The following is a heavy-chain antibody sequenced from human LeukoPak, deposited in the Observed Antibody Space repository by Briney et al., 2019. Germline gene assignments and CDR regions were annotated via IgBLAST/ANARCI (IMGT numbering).Heavy chain of an antibody. V-gene: IGHV3-21*01. CDR2: ISGSGQSK. J-gene: IGHJ4*02. CDR1: RFSFNPDT. D-gene: IGHD5-24*01. Sequence: GGSLRLSCAVSRFSFNPDTMNWVRQAPGKGLEWLSSISGSGQSKYYADSVRGRFVISRDNAKKLLELQMNSLRAEDTAVYYCVRGDRRDLWGQGTLVTVSS. CDR3: VRGDRRDL.